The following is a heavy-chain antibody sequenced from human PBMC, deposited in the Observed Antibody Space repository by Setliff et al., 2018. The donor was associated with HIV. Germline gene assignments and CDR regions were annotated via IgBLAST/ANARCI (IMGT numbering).Heavy chain of an antibody. CDR3: ATSPLGYCSGGSCSHYFDY. CDR1: GYSFTTYW. D-gene: IGHD2-15*01. CDR2: IYPGDSDT. J-gene: IGHJ4*02. V-gene: IGHV5-51*01. Sequence: GESLKISCKGSGYSFTTYWIGWVRQMPGKGLEWMGIIYPGDSDTRYSPSFQGQVTISADKSISTAYLQWSSLKASDTAMYYCATSPLGYCSGGSCSHYFDYWGPGTLVTV.